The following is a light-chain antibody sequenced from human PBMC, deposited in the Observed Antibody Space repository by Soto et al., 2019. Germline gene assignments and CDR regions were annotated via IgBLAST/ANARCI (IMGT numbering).Light chain of an antibody. V-gene: IGKV3-15*01. CDR1: QSVSSN. CDR2: DAS. J-gene: IGKJ5*01. CDR3: QQYIKWPIT. Sequence: EIVMTQSPGTLSVSPVERATLSCMASQSVSSNLAWYQQKPCQAPRLLISDASTRATGIPARFSGSGSGTEFTLTVSSLQSEDFAVYYCQQYIKWPITFGQGTRLEI.